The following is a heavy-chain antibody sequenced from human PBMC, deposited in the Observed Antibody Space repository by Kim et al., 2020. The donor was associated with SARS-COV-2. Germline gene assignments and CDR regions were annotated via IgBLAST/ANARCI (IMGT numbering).Heavy chain of an antibody. V-gene: IGHV4-59*01. Sequence: SETLSLTCTVSGGSISSYYWSWIRQPPGKGLERIGYIYYSGSTNYNPSLKSRVTIPVDTSKNQFSLKLSSVTAADTAVYYCARDGGSSWYNWFDPWGQGTLVTVSS. D-gene: IGHD6-13*01. J-gene: IGHJ5*02. CDR2: IYYSGST. CDR1: GGSISSYY. CDR3: ARDGGSSWYNWFDP.